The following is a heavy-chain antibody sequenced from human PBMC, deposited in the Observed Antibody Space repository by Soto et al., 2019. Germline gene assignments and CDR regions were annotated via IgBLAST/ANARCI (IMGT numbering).Heavy chain of an antibody. V-gene: IGHV5-10-1*01. J-gene: IGHJ6*02. CDR1: GDSFTSYG. CDR3: AMHSSGGAYYYYGMDV. Sequence: PVESLKISCKGSGDSFTSYGISWVRQMPEKGMEWMGRIDTSDSYTNYSPSFQGHVTSSADKSISTAYLQWSSLKASDTAMFYCAMHSSGGAYYYYGMDVWGQGTTVTVSS. CDR2: IDTSDSYT. D-gene: IGHD6-19*01.